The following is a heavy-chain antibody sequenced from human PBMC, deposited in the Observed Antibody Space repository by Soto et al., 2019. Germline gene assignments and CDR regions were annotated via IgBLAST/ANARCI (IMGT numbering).Heavy chain of an antibody. V-gene: IGHV3-30*18. Sequence: PGGSLRLSCAASGFTFSSYGMHWVRQAPCKGLEWVAVISYDGSNKYYADSVKGRFTISRDNSKNTLYLQMNSLRAEDTAVYYCAKGPRGGYYYGSGSYFYWGQGTLVTVSS. J-gene: IGHJ4*02. D-gene: IGHD3-10*01. CDR2: ISYDGSNK. CDR3: AKGPRGGYYYGSGSYFY. CDR1: GFTFSSYG.